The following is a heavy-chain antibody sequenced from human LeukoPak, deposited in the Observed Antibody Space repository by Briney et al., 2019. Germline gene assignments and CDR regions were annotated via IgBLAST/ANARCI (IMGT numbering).Heavy chain of an antibody. D-gene: IGHD3-3*01. V-gene: IGHV4-4*02. J-gene: IGHJ6*03. CDR3: ARVEWLLDYYYYMDV. CDR2: VYHSGST. Sequence: PSETLSLTCAVSGGSISSSNWWSWVRQPPGKGLEWIGEVYHSGSTNYNPSLKSRVTISVDKSKNQFSLKLSSVTAADTAVYYCARVEWLLDYYYYMDVWGKGTTVTVSS. CDR1: GGSISSSNW.